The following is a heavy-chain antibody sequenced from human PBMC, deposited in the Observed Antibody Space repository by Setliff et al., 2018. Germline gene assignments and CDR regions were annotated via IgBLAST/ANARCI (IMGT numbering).Heavy chain of an antibody. Sequence: SETLSLTCTVSGFSINSGTHFWGWIRQPPGKGLEWIGRIHYSGNTYYNASLKSRVIISVDTAQNQFSLSLSSVTAADSAVYFCARYPRRGNGWYPYYVDVWGKGTTVTVSS. J-gene: IGHJ6*03. V-gene: IGHV4-39*07. CDR2: IHYSGNT. D-gene: IGHD6-19*01. CDR1: GFSINSGTHF. CDR3: ARYPRRGNGWYPYYVDV.